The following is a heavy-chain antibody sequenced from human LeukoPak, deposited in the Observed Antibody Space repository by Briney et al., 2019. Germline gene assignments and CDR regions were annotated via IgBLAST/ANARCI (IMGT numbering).Heavy chain of an antibody. D-gene: IGHD6-19*01. J-gene: IGHJ4*02. CDR2: INHSGST. V-gene: IGHV4-34*01. CDR3: ARVASGIAVPKYYFDY. CDR1: GGSFSGYY. Sequence: SETLSLTCAVYGGSFSGYYRSWIRQPPGKGLEWIGEINHSGSTNYNPSLKSRVTISVDTSKNQFSLKLSSVTAADTAVYYCARVASGIAVPKYYFDYWGQGTLVTVSS.